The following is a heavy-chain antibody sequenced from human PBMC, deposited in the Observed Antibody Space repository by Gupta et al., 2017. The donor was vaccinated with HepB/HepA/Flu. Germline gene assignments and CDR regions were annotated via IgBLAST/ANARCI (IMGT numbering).Heavy chain of an antibody. V-gene: IGHV4-31*03. CDR2: IYYSGST. CDR3: ARAATVTSRGGGYYYYYGMDV. CDR1: GGSISSGGYY. J-gene: IGHJ6*02. D-gene: IGHD4-11*01. Sequence: QVQLQESGPGLVKPSQTLSLTCTVSGGSISSGGYYWSWIRQHPGKGLEWIGYIYYSGSTYYNPSLKSRVTISVDTSKNQFSLKLSSVTAADTAVYYCARAATVTSRGGGYYYYYGMDVWGQGTTVTVSS.